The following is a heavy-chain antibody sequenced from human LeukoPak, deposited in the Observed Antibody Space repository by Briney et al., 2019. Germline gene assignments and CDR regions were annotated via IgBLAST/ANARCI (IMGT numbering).Heavy chain of an antibody. D-gene: IGHD2-2*01. CDR2: INHSVST. J-gene: IGHJ5*02. CDR3: AREVDIVVVPAAMRNNRRSRWFDP. Sequence: SETLSLTCAVDGGSFSGYYCSWIRQPPGEVRGWMGEINHSVSTNYNPSLKSGVTISVETSKNQFSLKLSSVTAADTAVYYCAREVDIVVVPAAMRNNRRSRWFDPWGQGTLVIVSS. V-gene: IGHV4-34*01. CDR1: GGSFSGYY.